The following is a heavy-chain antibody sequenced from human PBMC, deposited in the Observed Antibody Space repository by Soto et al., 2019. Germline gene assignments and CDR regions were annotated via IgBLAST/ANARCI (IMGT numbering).Heavy chain of an antibody. CDR3: ARGPSGDKVHY. V-gene: IGHV4-30-4*01. CDR2: IFDSGTT. CDR1: GGSITSDYSC. J-gene: IGHJ4*02. D-gene: IGHD7-27*01. Sequence: QVQLQESGPGLVKPSQTLSLTRTVSGGSITSDYSCWSWIRQPPGEGLEWIGHIFDSGTTYTNPSLRSQVAISLDTSNNHFSLPLSSVTAADTAVYYCARGPSGDKVHYWGQGALVTVSS.